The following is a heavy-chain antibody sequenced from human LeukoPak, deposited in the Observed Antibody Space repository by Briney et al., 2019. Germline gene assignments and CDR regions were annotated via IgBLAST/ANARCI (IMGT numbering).Heavy chain of an antibody. Sequence: GESLKISCKGSGYSFTSYWIGWVRQMPGKGLEWMGIIYPGDSDIRYSPSFQGQVTISADNSISTAYLQWTSLKASDTAIYYCARLNWGRYYFDYWGQGTLVTVSS. J-gene: IGHJ4*02. D-gene: IGHD7-27*01. CDR3: ARLNWGRYYFDY. V-gene: IGHV5-51*01. CDR2: IYPGDSDI. CDR1: GYSFTSYW.